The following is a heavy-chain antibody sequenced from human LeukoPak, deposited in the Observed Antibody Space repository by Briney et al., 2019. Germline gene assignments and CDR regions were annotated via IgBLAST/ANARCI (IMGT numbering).Heavy chain of an antibody. CDR2: ISGSGGST. J-gene: IGHJ4*02. CDR1: GFTFSSYA. D-gene: IGHD6-13*01. V-gene: IGHV3-23*01. Sequence: GGSLRLSCAASGFTFSSYAMSWVRQAPGKGLEWVSAISGSGGSTYYADSVKGRFTISRDNSKNTLYLQMNSLRAEDTAVYYCAKFSRKGSSWQGGLDYWGQGTLVTVSS. CDR3: AKFSRKGSSWQGGLDY.